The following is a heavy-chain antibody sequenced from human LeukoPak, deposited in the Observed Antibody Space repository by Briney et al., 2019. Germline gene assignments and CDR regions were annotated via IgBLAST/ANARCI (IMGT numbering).Heavy chain of an antibody. V-gene: IGHV1-24*01. D-gene: IGHD6-13*01. CDR2: FDPEDGET. J-gene: IGHJ4*02. CDR3: ATVFPYSSSWPVDY. Sequence: ASVKVSCKVSGYTLTELSMHWVRQAPGKGLEWMGGFDPEDGETIYAQKFQGRVTMTEDTSTDTAYMEPSSLRSEDTAVYYCATVFPYSSSWPVDYWGQGTLVTVSS. CDR1: GYTLTELS.